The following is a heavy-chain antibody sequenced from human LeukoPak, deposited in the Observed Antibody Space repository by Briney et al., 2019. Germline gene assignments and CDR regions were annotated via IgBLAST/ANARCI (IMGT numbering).Heavy chain of an antibody. V-gene: IGHV4-59*08. Sequence: SETLSLTCTVSGGSISSYYWSWIRQPPGKGLEWIGYIYNSGSTNNNPSLKSRVTISVDTSKNQFSLKLSSVTAADTAVYYCARTREPANWFDPWGQGTLVTVSS. CDR1: GGSISSYY. CDR2: IYNSGST. D-gene: IGHD1-14*01. CDR3: ARTREPANWFDP. J-gene: IGHJ5*02.